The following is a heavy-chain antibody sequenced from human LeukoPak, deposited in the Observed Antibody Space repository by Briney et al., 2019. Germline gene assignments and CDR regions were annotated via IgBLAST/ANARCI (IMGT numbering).Heavy chain of an antibody. D-gene: IGHD4-17*01. Sequence: NPSETLSLTCAVYGGSFSGYYWSWIRQPPGKGLEWIGEINHSGSTNYNPSLKSRVTISVDTSKNQFSLKLSSVTAADTAVYYCARGHTTVKGYFDLWGRGTLVTVSS. V-gene: IGHV4-34*01. CDR3: ARGHTTVKGYFDL. J-gene: IGHJ2*01. CDR2: INHSGST. CDR1: GGSFSGYY.